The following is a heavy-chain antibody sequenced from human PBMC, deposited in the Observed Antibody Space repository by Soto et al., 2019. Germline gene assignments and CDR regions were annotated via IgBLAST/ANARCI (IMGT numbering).Heavy chain of an antibody. V-gene: IGHV3-30*18. Sequence: GGSLRLSCAASGFTFNIYVMHWVRQAPDKGLEWVALISYDGSNQYYADSVNGRFTISRDNSKNTLFLQMNSLRADDTAVYYCAKDQASGQGSFDSWGQGTLVTVSS. CDR2: ISYDGSNQ. CDR3: AKDQASGQGSFDS. CDR1: GFTFNIYV. J-gene: IGHJ4*02.